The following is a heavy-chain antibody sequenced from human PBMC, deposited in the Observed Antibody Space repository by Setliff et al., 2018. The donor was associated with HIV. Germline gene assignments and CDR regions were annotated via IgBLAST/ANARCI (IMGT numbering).Heavy chain of an antibody. V-gene: IGHV4-39*07. CDR1: GGSISSFSYY. Sequence: SETLSLTCTVSGGSISSFSYYWGWIRQPPGKGPEWSGSVYYSGSTYYNPSLKSRATISLDTSNNQSSLKLISVTAADTAVYYCATKLELGAGYFFDYWGQGTLVTVSS. CDR3: ATKLELGAGYFFDY. D-gene: IGHD1-7*01. CDR2: VYYSGST. J-gene: IGHJ4*02.